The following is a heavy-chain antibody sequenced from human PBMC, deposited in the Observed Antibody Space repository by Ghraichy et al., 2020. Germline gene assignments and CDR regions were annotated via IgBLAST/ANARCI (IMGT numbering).Heavy chain of an antibody. J-gene: IGHJ4*02. CDR2: LSWNGGSI. D-gene: IGHD2-15*01. V-gene: IGHV3-9*01. Sequence: GGSLRLSCAASGFTFEDYAMHWVRQAAGKGLEWVSGLSWNGGSIGYADAVKGRFTISRDNAKNSLYLQMNSLRPEDTALYYCAKSKGASATGSVDYWGQGTLVTVSS. CDR1: GFTFEDYA. CDR3: AKSKGASATGSVDY.